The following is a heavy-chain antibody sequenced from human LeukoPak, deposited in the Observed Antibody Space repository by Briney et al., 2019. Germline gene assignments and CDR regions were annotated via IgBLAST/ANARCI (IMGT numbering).Heavy chain of an antibody. J-gene: IGHJ3*02. Sequence: PGGSLRLSCAASGFTFSSDWMHWVRQAPGKGLGWVSRINSDGSSTNYADSVKGRFTISRDNAKNTLYLQMNSLRAEDTAVYYCAREGDYGDYGGAFDIWGQGTMVTVSS. CDR3: AREGDYGDYGGAFDI. CDR2: INSDGSST. CDR1: GFTFSSDW. V-gene: IGHV3-74*01. D-gene: IGHD4-17*01.